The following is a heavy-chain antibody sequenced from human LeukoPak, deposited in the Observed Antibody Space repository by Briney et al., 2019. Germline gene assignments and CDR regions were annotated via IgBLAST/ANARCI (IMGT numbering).Heavy chain of an antibody. J-gene: IGHJ3*02. Sequence: GASVKVSCRXSGYTFTAYYIHWVRQAPGQGLEWMGWINPNSGDTTLPQRFQGRVTMTRDTSIITAYMELSSLTSDDPGMYYCARGPTLGLDIWGQGTMVTVSS. V-gene: IGHV1-2*02. CDR3: ARGPTLGLDI. CDR1: GYTFTAYY. CDR2: INPNSGDT.